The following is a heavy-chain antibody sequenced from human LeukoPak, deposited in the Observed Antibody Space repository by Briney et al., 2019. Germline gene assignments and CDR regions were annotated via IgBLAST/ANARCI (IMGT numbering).Heavy chain of an antibody. CDR2: ISSSSSYI. CDR1: GFTFSSYS. J-gene: IGHJ4*02. V-gene: IGHV3-21*04. CDR3: ANYDSSGYYLHSFDY. Sequence: PGGSLRLSCAASGFTFSSYSMNWVRQAPGKGLEWVSSISSSSSYIYYADSVKGRFTISGDNAKNSLYLQMNSLRAEDTAVYYCANYDSSGYYLHSFDYWGQGTLVTVSS. D-gene: IGHD3-22*01.